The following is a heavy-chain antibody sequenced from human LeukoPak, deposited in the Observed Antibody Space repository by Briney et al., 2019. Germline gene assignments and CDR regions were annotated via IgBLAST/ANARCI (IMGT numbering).Heavy chain of an antibody. J-gene: IGHJ4*02. CDR3: ARVGKSGSYPFDY. Sequence: GSLRLSCAASGFTFNSYWMTWVRQAPGRGLEWLANIKQDGSEQYYVDSVKGRFTISRDNAKNSLYLQMNSLRAGDTAVYYCARVGKSGSYPFDYWGQGSLVTVSS. CDR2: IKQDGSEQ. V-gene: IGHV3-7*05. CDR1: GFTFNSYW. D-gene: IGHD1-26*01.